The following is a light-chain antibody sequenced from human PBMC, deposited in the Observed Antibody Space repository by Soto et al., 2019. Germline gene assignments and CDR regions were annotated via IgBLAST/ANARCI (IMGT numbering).Light chain of an antibody. J-gene: IGKJ1*01. CDR1: QSVLYSSNNKNY. CDR2: WAS. Sequence: DIVMTQSPDSLALSLCDRSTINCKSSQSVLYSSNNKNYLTWYQQKPGQPPKLLIYWASTRESGIPDRFSGSGSGTDFTLTISSLQAEDVAVYYCQQYYSSPPTFGQGTKVDNK. CDR3: QQYYSSPPT. V-gene: IGKV4-1*01.